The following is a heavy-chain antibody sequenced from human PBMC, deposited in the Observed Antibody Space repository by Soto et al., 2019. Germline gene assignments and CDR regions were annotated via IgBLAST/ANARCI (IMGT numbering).Heavy chain of an antibody. J-gene: IGHJ4*02. V-gene: IGHV3-11*01. CDR3: ARYSSGYYLPDY. Sequence: GGSLRLSCAASRFTFSDSYMSWIRQAPGKGLEWVSYISTSGTTIHYADSVKGRFTISRDNAKNSLYLQMNSVRAEDTAVYYCARYSSGYYLPDYWGQGTLVTVSS. CDR2: ISTSGTTI. D-gene: IGHD3-22*01. CDR1: RFTFSDSY.